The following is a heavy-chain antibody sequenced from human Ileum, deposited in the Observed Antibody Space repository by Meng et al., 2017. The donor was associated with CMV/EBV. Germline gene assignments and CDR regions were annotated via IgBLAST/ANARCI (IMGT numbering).Heavy chain of an antibody. CDR3: VRDLQDDNSRACDY. CDR2: ITPDGAIT. D-gene: IGHD4-23*01. V-gene: IGHV3-7*01. CDR1: GFRFSSFL. J-gene: IGHJ4*02. Sequence: GESLKISCVASGFRFSSFLMTWVRQAPGKGLVWVSSITPDGAITAYAASVKGRFTMSRDNSRNSLYLQMNSLRAEDTAVYYCVRDLQDDNSRACDYWGRGTLVTVSS.